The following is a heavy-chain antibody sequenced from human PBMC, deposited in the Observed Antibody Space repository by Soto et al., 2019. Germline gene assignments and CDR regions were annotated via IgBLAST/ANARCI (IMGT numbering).Heavy chain of an antibody. CDR2: ISFDGGNQ. J-gene: IGHJ5*02. D-gene: IGHD6-13*01. CDR3: AKDSSVTAAGSGGWFDP. V-gene: IGHV3-30*18. CDR1: GFDFNTYG. Sequence: QVQLVQSGGGVVQPGRSLRLSCAASGFDFNTYGLHWVRQAPGKGLEWVAGISFDGGNQYYADSVKGRFTISRDKSTNPQYLQMNSLGAEDTATYYCAKDSSVTAAGSGGWFDPWGQGTLVIVSS.